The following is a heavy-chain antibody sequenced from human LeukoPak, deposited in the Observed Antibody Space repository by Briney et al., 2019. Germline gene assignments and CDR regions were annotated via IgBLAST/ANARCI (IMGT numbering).Heavy chain of an antibody. V-gene: IGHV1-69*01. CDR3: ARGLYCSSSTSCYDYGMDV. D-gene: IGHD2-2*01. CDR2: IIPILGTA. Sequence: SVKVSCKASGGTFRSYGLNWVRQAPGQGLEWMGGIIPILGTAKYAQKLQGRVTITADESTSTGYMELGSLRSEDTAVYYCARGLYCSSSTSCYDYGMDVWGQGTTVTVSS. CDR1: GGTFRSYG. J-gene: IGHJ6*02.